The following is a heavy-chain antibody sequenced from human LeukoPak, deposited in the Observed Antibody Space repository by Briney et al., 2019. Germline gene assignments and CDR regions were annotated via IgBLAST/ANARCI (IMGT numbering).Heavy chain of an antibody. CDR1: GGTFSNYG. CDR2: IWYDGSNK. J-gene: IGHJ1*01. CDR3: ARGDYYDSSGYSQYFQH. Sequence: GRSLRLSCAASGGTFSNYGMCWVRQAPGKGLEWVAVIWYDGSNKYYADSVKGRFTISRDNSKNTLYLQMNSLRAEDTAVYYCARGDYYDSSGYSQYFQHWGQGTLVTVSS. D-gene: IGHD3-22*01. V-gene: IGHV3-33*01.